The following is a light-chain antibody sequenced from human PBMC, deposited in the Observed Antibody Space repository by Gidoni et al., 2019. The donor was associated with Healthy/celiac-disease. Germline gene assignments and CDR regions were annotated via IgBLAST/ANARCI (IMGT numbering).Light chain of an antibody. V-gene: IGKV1-33*01. Sequence: MTQSPSSLSASVGDRVTITCQASQDISNYLNWYQQKPGKDPKLLIYDASNLETGVPSRFSGSGSGTDFTFTISSLQPEDIATYYCQQYDNLPRFTFGPGTKVDIK. CDR2: DAS. CDR1: QDISNY. CDR3: QQYDNLPRFT. J-gene: IGKJ3*01.